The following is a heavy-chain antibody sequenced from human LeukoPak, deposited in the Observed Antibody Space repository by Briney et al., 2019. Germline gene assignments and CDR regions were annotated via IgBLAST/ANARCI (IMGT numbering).Heavy chain of an antibody. CDR3: ARVSSGYSNYFDY. Sequence: SETLSLTCTVSGGSISSYYWSWIRQPPGKGLEWIGYTYYSGSTNYNPSLKSRVTISVDTSKNQFSLKLSSVTAADTAVYYCARVSSGYSNYFDYWGQGTLVTVSS. V-gene: IGHV4-59*01. D-gene: IGHD3-22*01. CDR2: TYYSGST. J-gene: IGHJ4*02. CDR1: GGSISSYY.